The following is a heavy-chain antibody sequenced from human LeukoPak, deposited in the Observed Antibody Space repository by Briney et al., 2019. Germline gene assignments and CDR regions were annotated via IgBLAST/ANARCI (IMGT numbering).Heavy chain of an antibody. CDR2: IIPIFGTA. V-gene: IGHV1-69*13. J-gene: IGHJ4*02. D-gene: IGHD5-12*01. CDR3: ARDLNGGYDLDY. Sequence: SVKVSCKASGGTFISYAISWVRQAPGQGLEWMGGIIPIFGTANYAQKFQGRVTITADESTSTAYMELSSLRSEDTAVYYCARDLNGGYDLDYWGQGTLVTVSS. CDR1: GGTFISYA.